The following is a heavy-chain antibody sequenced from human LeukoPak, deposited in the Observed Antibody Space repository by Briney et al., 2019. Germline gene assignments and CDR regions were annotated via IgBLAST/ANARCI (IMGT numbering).Heavy chain of an antibody. Sequence: ASVKVSCKASGYTFTGYYMYWLRQAPGQGLEWMGRIHPNSGGTNYAQKFQGRVIITRDTSISTAYMELSRLRSDDTAMYYCARGRGSMVISFSDYWGQGTLVTVPS. CDR1: GYTFTGYY. CDR3: ARGRGSMVISFSDY. CDR2: IHPNSGGT. V-gene: IGHV1-2*06. J-gene: IGHJ4*02. D-gene: IGHD4/OR15-4a*01.